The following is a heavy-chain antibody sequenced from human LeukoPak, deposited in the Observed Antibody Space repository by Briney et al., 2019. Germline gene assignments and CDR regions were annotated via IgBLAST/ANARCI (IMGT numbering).Heavy chain of an antibody. V-gene: IGHV3-15*01. CDR1: GFTFSNAW. Sequence: GASLRLSCAASGFTFSNAWMNWVRQAPGKGLEWVGRIKSKPDGGTTDYAAPVKDRFTISRDDSKNTLYMQMNSLETEDTAVYYCTARNFDYWGQGTLVTV. J-gene: IGHJ4*02. CDR3: TARNFDY. CDR2: IKSKPDGGTT.